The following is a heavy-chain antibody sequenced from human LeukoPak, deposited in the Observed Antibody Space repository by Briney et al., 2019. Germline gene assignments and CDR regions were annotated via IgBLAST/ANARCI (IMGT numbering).Heavy chain of an antibody. CDR3: AKEGWGYCSSTSCYAAGVSGGELDY. V-gene: IGHV3-30*02. J-gene: IGHJ4*02. Sequence: PGGSLRLSCAASGFSFSSYGMHWVRLAPGKGLEWVAFIRYDGSNKYYADSVKGRFTISRDNSKNTLYLQMNSLRAEDTAVYYCAKEGWGYCSSTSCYAAGVSGGELDYWGQGTLVTVSS. D-gene: IGHD2-2*01. CDR1: GFSFSSYG. CDR2: IRYDGSNK.